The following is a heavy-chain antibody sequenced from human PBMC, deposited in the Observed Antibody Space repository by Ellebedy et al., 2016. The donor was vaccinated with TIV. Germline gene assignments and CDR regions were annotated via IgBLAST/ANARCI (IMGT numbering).Heavy chain of an antibody. D-gene: IGHD6-19*01. CDR1: GFTFSTYG. CDR2: ISGSGGNT. CDR3: ARDWDRSAWYGRFDS. J-gene: IGHJ4*02. Sequence: GESLKISCAASGFTFSTYGMNWVRQAPGKGLEWVSAISGSGGNTYYAGSVKGRFSISRTNSKNTLYLQMNSLRAEDTAVYYCARDWDRSAWYGRFDSWGQGTLVTVSS. V-gene: IGHV3-23*01.